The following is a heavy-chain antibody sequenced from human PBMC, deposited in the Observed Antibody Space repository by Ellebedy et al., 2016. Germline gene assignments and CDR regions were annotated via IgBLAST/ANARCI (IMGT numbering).Heavy chain of an antibody. Sequence: GESLKISXKASGYSFTNYWIGWMRQMPGKGLELMGIIYPDDSDTRYSPSFQGQVTISADKSISTAYLQWSSLKASDTAIYYCARHGPVDMATIQALDYWGQGTLVTVSS. CDR1: GYSFTNYW. CDR3: ARHGPVDMATIQALDY. J-gene: IGHJ4*02. CDR2: IYPDDSDT. D-gene: IGHD5-24*01. V-gene: IGHV5-51*01.